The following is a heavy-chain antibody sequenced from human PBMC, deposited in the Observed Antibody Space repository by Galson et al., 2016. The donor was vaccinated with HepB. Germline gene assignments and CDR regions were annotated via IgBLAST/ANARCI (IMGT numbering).Heavy chain of an antibody. CDR3: TTWPSHHFDY. V-gene: IGHV3-23*01. Sequence: SLRLSCAASGFTFRNYALSWVRQAPGKGLEWVSHIDGPTPNTHYGDSVRGRFPIYRDNSRETLYLQMDSLTAEDSAIYYCTTWPSHHFDYWGQGTRVTVSS. J-gene: IGHJ4*02. CDR2: IDGPTPNT. CDR1: GFTFRNYA.